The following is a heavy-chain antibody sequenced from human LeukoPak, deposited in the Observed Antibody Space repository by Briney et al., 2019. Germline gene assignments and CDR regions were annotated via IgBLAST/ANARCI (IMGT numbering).Heavy chain of an antibody. CDR2: VDHTGST. D-gene: IGHD1-1*01. J-gene: IGHJ6*03. V-gene: IGHV4-59*01. CDR3: ARGRVSSSTWYSTYYYYFYMDV. Sequence: SETLSLTCSVSDDSITMYYWTWIRQPPGKGLEWIGYVDHTGSTNFNPSLNGRVSISRDTTTNLYSLRLRSVTAADTAVYFCARGRVSSSTWYSTYYYYFYMDVWGKGTTVTVSS. CDR1: DDSITMYY.